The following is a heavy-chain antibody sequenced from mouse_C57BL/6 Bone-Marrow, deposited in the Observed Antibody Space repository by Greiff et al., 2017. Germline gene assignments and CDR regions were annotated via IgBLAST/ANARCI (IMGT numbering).Heavy chain of an antibody. CDR2: ISSGSSTI. V-gene: IGHV5-17*01. CDR1: GFTFSDYG. CDR3: ARQAPYYSNYAYAMDY. J-gene: IGHJ4*01. Sequence: EVMLVESGGGLVKPGGSLKLSCAASGFTFSDYGMHLVRQAPEKGLEWVAYISSGSSTIYYADTVKGRFTISRDNAKNTLFLQMTSLRSEDTAMYYCARQAPYYSNYAYAMDYWGQGTSVTVSS. D-gene: IGHD2-5*01.